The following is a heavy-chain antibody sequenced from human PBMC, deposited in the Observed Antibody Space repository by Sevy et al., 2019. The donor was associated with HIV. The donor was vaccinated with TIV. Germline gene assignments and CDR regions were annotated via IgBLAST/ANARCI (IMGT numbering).Heavy chain of an antibody. CDR3: ARRGCDFWGEGGCWFDP. D-gene: IGHD3-3*01. J-gene: IGHJ5*02. V-gene: IGHV3-7*03. Sequence: GGSLRLSCAASGFTFSSYWMSWVRQAPGKGLEWVANIKQDGSEKYYVDSVKGRFTISRDNAKNSLYLQMNSLRAEDTAVYYCARRGCDFWGEGGCWFDPWGQGTLVTVSS. CDR1: GFTFSSYW. CDR2: IKQDGSEK.